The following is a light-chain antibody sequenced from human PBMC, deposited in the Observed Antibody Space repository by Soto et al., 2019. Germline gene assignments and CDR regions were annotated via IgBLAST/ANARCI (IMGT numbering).Light chain of an antibody. CDR1: QTVTINY. J-gene: IGKJ5*01. V-gene: IGKV3-20*01. CDR3: QQYGISPKT. CDR2: GAS. Sequence: EIVLTQSLGTLSLSPGEEATLSCRASQTVTINYLVWYQQRPGQAPRLLIYGASARATGIPDRFSGSGSGRDFTLTISRLERTDFAVYYCQQYGISPKTFGQGTRLEIK.